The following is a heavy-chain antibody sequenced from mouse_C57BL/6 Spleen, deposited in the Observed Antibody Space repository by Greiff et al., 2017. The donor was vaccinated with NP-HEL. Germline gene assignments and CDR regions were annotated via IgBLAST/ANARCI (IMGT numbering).Heavy chain of an antibody. D-gene: IGHD1-1*01. J-gene: IGHJ1*03. CDR3: ARAGGGSSLYWYFDV. V-gene: IGHV1-63*01. CDR2: IYPGGGYT. Sequence: VQLQQSGAELVRPGTSVKMSCKASGYTFTNYWIGWAKQRPGHGLEWIGDIYPGGGYTNYNEKFKGKATLTADKSSSTAYMQFSSLTSEDSAIYYGARAGGGSSLYWYFDVWGTGTTVTVSS. CDR1: GYTFTNYW.